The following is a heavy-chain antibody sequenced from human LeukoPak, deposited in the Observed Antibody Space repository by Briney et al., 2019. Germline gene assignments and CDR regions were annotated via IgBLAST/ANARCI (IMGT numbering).Heavy chain of an antibody. CDR3: ARDSAVLLWFGELFPHYY. CDR1: GFTFSSYW. D-gene: IGHD3-10*01. Sequence: PGGSLRLSCAASGFTFSSYWMSWVRQAPGKGLEWVANIKQDGSEKYYADSVKGRFTISRDNAKNSLYLQMNSLRAEDTAVYYCARDSAVLLWFGELFPHYYWGQGTLVTVSS. V-gene: IGHV3-7*01. J-gene: IGHJ4*02. CDR2: IKQDGSEK.